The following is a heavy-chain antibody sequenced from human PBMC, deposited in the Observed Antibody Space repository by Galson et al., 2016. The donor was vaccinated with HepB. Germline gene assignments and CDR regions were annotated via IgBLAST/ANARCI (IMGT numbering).Heavy chain of an antibody. CDR2: IDHSGRT. J-gene: IGHJ4*02. CDR1: GGSFSGYY. CDR3: ARGPRFSSSWPRGFDY. V-gene: IGHV4-34*01. Sequence: ETLSLTCAVYGGSFSGYYWSWIRQPPGKGLEWLGEIDHSGRTNHNPSLKSRVTISVDASKNQFSLRLNSLTAADTAVYYCARGPRFSSSWPRGFDYWGQGTLVTVSS. D-gene: IGHD6-13*01.